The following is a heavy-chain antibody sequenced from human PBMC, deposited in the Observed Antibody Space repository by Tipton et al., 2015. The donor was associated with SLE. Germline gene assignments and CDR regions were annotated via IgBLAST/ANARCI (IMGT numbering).Heavy chain of an antibody. V-gene: IGHV4-61*02. Sequence: TLSLTCTVSGDSFSSGSSSWNWVRQPAGKGLEWIGLIYNSGITNYNPSLQSRVTLSVDMSKNQFSLGLSSVTAADTGVYYCVKSVVVVSPREYYYYMDVWGKGTRVTVSS. CDR3: VKSVVVVSPREYYYYMDV. CDR2: IYNSGIT. D-gene: IGHD2-15*01. CDR1: GDSFSSGSSS. J-gene: IGHJ6*03.